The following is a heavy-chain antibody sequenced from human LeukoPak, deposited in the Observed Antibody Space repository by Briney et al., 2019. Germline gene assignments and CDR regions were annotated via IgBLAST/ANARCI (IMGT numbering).Heavy chain of an antibody. V-gene: IGHV1-24*01. Sequence: ASVKVSCRVSGYTLTELSMHWVRQAPGKGLEWMGGFDPEDGETIYAQKFQGRATMTEDTSTDTAYMELSSLRSEDTAVYYCATDPKPLSYGSQVDYWGQGTLVTVSS. CDR2: FDPEDGET. J-gene: IGHJ4*02. CDR1: GYTLTELS. CDR3: ATDPKPLSYGSQVDY. D-gene: IGHD5-18*01.